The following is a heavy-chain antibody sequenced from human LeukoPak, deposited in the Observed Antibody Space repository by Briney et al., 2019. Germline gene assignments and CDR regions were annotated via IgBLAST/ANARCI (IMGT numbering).Heavy chain of an antibody. CDR3: ARNSRMIVVVPDAFDM. D-gene: IGHD3-22*01. V-gene: IGHV1-69*10. CDR2: IIPILGTT. CDR1: GYTFTGYY. Sequence: SVKVSCKASGYTFTGYYMHWVRQAPGQGLEWMGGIIPILGTTNYAQKFQGRVTITADKSTSRAFMELSSLRSEDTAVYYCARNSRMIVVVPDAFDMWGQGTMVTVSS. J-gene: IGHJ3*02.